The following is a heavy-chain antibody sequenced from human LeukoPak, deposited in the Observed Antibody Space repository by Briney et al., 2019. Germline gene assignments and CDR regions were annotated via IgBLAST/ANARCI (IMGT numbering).Heavy chain of an antibody. CDR2: ISGSGGST. Sequence: PGGSLRLSCAASGFTFSSYAMSWVRQAPGKGLEWVSAISGSGGSTYYADSVKGRFTISRDNSKNTLYLQMNSLRAEDTAVYYCAKDRYPLYSSGWAIDYWGQGTLVTVSS. J-gene: IGHJ4*02. D-gene: IGHD6-19*01. CDR3: AKDRYPLYSSGWAIDY. CDR1: GFTFSSYA. V-gene: IGHV3-23*01.